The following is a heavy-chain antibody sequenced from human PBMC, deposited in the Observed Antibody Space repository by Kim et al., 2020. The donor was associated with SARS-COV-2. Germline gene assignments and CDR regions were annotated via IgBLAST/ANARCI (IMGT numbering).Heavy chain of an antibody. CDR2: ISYDGSNK. V-gene: IGHV3-30*18. Sequence: GGSLRLSCAASGFTFSSYGMHWVRQAPGKGLEWVAVISYDGSNKYYADSVKGRFTISRDNSKNTLYLQMNSLRAEDTAVYYCAKDPAWYSSSWYPPYYYGMDVWGQGTTVTVSS. D-gene: IGHD6-13*01. CDR1: GFTFSSYG. J-gene: IGHJ6*02. CDR3: AKDPAWYSSSWYPPYYYGMDV.